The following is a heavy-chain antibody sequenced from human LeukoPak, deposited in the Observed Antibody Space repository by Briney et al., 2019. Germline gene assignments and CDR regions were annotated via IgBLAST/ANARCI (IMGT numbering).Heavy chain of an antibody. J-gene: IGHJ6*02. V-gene: IGHV1-46*01. CDR1: GYTFTSYY. D-gene: IGHD4-23*01. CDR3: ARDYGGNSYYYGMDV. CDR2: INPSGGST. Sequence: ASVKVSCKATGYTFTSYYMHWVRQAPGQGLEWMGIINPSGGSTSYAQKFQGRVTMTRDTSTSTVYMELSSLRSEDTAVYYCARDYGGNSYYYGMDVWGQGTTVTVSS.